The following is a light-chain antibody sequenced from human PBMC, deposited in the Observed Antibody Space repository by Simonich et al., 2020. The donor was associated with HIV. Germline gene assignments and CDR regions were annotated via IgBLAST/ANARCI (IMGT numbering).Light chain of an antibody. CDR3: CSYAGSNSFVV. CDR1: SRDVGGYNY. J-gene: IGLJ2*01. V-gene: IGLV2-11*01. CDR2: DVI. Sequence: QSALTQPRSVSGSPGQSVTISCTGSSRDVGGYNYVSWYQQHPGKAPKVMIYDVIKRPSGVPDRFSGSKSGNTASLTISGLQADDEADYYCCSYAGSNSFVVFGGGTKLTVL.